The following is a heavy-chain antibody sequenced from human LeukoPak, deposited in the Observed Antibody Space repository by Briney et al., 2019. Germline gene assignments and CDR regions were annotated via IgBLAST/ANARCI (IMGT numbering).Heavy chain of an antibody. CDR2: INQGGSDK. V-gene: IGHV3-7*01. Sequence: GGSLRLSCAASGFTFSGHWMSWVRQAPGKGLEWVANINQGGSDKYYVDSVKGRFTISRDNANNLLYLQMNSLRGEDTTVYYCTRDRSRAEDDWGQGTLVTVSS. CDR3: TRDRSRAEDD. J-gene: IGHJ4*02. CDR1: GFTFSGHW. D-gene: IGHD1-14*01.